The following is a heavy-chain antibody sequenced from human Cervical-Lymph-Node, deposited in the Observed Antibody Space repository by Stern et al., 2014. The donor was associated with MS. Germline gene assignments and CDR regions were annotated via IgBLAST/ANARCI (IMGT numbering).Heavy chain of an antibody. CDR3: ARGIAAAGTRPFDY. D-gene: IGHD6-13*01. V-gene: IGHV3-21*01. CDR2: ISSSSGSI. CDR1: GFTFSSNS. J-gene: IGHJ4*02. Sequence: EMQLVESGGGLVKPGGSLRLSCAASGFTFSSNSMTWVRQAPGKGREWVSFISSSSGSIYYADSVKGRFTISRDNAKNSLYLQMNSLRAEDTAVYYCARGIAAAGTRPFDYWGQGTLVTVSS.